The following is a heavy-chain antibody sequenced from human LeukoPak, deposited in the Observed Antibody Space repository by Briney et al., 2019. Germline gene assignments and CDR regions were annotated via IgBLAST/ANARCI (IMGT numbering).Heavy chain of an antibody. CDR2: INSDGKT. J-gene: IGHJ1*01. CDR3: ARAPSEIGGYYPEYFRH. CDR1: GFTFSSYW. D-gene: IGHD3-22*01. Sequence: GGSLRLSCAASGFTFSSYWMHWVRQAPPKGLVWVSRINSDGKTNYADSVKGRFTISRDNAKNTVSLRMNSLRAEDTGVYYCARAPSEIGGYYPEYFRHWGQGTLVTVSS. V-gene: IGHV3-74*01.